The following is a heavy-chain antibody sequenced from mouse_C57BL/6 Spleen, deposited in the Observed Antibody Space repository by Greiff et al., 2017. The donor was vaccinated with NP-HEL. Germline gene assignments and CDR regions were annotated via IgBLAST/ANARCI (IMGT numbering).Heavy chain of an antibody. CDR2: IYPRDGST. CDR1: GYTFTDYT. V-gene: IGHV1-78*01. CDR3: ARSPIGTAQATAWFAD. Sequence: QVQLQQPDAELVKPGASVKMSCKVSGYTFTDYTIHWMKQRPGQGLEWIGYIYPRDGSTKYNEKFKGKATLTADKSSSTAYMQLNSLTSEDSAVYFCARSPIGTAQATAWFADWGKGTLVTVSA. D-gene: IGHD3-2*02. J-gene: IGHJ3*01.